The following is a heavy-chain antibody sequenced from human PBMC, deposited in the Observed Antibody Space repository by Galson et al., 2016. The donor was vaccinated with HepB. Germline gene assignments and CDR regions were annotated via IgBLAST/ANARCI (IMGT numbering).Heavy chain of an antibody. J-gene: IGHJ4*02. D-gene: IGHD4-17*01. Sequence: CAISGDSVSTNTVTWNWFRQSPSRGLEWLGRTYYRSKWYNDYAVSVKSRIAINPDTSKNQFSLRLTSVTPEDTAVYYCARDVGSHYGDSPTLDFWGQGTLVTVSS. CDR3: ARDVGSHYGDSPTLDF. CDR2: TYYRSKWYN. CDR1: GDSVSTNTVT. V-gene: IGHV6-1*01.